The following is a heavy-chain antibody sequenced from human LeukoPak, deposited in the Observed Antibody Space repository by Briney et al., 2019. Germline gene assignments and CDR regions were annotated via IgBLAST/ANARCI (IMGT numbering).Heavy chain of an antibody. CDR3: AGRGAVAGKYVY. CDR1: GFTFSDYW. V-gene: IGHV3-7*01. J-gene: IGHJ4*02. Sequence: GGSLRLSCSVSGFTFSDYWMSWVRQAPGKGLEWVASIKKEDGYEKMYVDSVKGRFTISRDNAENSVYLQMSSPRVEATAMYYWAGRGAVAGKYVYWGQGTLVTVSS. CDR2: IKKEDGYEK. D-gene: IGHD6-19*01.